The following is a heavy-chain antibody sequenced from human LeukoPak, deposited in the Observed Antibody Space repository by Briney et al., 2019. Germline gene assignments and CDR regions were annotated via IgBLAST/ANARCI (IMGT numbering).Heavy chain of an antibody. D-gene: IGHD7-27*01. J-gene: IGHJ4*02. CDR2: IYYTGNT. Sequence: SETLSLTCSVSGGSISGYYWSRIRRPPGRRLEWIGYIYYTGNTTYNPSLKTRVTISIDRSKNLFSLKLTSVTVADTAVYFCARHPGASFDSWGQGNLVTVSS. CDR1: GGSISGYY. V-gene: IGHV4-59*08. CDR3: ARHPGASFDS.